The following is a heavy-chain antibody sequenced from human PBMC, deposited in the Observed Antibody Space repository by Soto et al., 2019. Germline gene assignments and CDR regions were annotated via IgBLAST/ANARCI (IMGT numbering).Heavy chain of an antibody. CDR3: ARESGDWPLNWFDP. CDR2: ITSDGKSK. CDR1: GFNFSNHW. Sequence: GGSLRLSCAASGFNFSNHWMHWVRQRPGEGLVWVSRITSDGKSKAYAESVKGRFAISRDNAKNTLYLQMNGLTAEDTAVYYCARESGDWPLNWFDPWGLGTLVTVAS. D-gene: IGHD2-21*02. V-gene: IGHV3-74*01. J-gene: IGHJ5*02.